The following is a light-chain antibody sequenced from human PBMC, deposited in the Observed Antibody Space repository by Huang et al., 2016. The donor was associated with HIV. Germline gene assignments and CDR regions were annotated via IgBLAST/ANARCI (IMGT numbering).Light chain of an antibody. CDR1: HSSSTW. V-gene: IGKV1-5*03. J-gene: IGKJ2*01. CDR3: QQYNTYPYT. CDR2: KAS. Sequence: DIRMTQSPSTLSASVGDRGTITCRASHSSSTWLAWYQQQPGKAPKLLIYKASSLESGVPSRFSGSGSWTEFTLTINSLQPDDFATYYCQQYNTYPYTFGQGTKL.